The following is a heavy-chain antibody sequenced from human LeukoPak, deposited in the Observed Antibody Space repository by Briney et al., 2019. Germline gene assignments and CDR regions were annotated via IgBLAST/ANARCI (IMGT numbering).Heavy chain of an antibody. CDR3: AIDTEMPSGRVYSYMDV. V-gene: IGHV3-7*01. J-gene: IGHJ6*03. D-gene: IGHD1-26*01. CDR1: GFTFRRHW. CDR2: IKQDENEK. Sequence: GGSLRLSCAASGFTFRRHWMSWVRQAPGKGLEWVAYIKQDENEKYYVDSVKGRFTISRDNANNSLFMQMTSLGAEDTSLNYCAIDTEMPSGRVYSYMDVWGKGTTVTVSS.